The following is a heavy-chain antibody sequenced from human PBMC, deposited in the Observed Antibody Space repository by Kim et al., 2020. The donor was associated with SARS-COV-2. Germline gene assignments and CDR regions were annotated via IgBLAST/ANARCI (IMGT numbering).Heavy chain of an antibody. Sequence: GGSLRLSCVASGFTFSNAWLFPNAWLSWVRQAPGKGLEWAGRIKSRPDGGTTDYAAPVKGRFSISRDDSKNILYLEMNSLKTEDTGVYYCATGGYSGYDFVYWGQGTRVIVSS. V-gene: IGHV3-15*01. CDR3: ATGGYSGYDFVY. D-gene: IGHD5-12*01. CDR2: IKSRPDGGTT. J-gene: IGHJ4*02. CDR1: GFTFSNAW.